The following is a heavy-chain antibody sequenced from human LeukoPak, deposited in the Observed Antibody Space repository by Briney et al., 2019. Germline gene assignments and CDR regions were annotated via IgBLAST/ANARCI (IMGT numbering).Heavy chain of an antibody. CDR2: IYYSGST. V-gene: IGHV4-59*08. CDR1: GGSISSYY. CDR3: ARGDYYYYGMDV. Sequence: SETLSLTCTVSGGSISSYYWSWIRQPPGKGLEWIGYIYYSGSTSYNPSLKSRVTISVDTSKSQFSLRLSSVTAADTAVYYCARGDYYYYGMDVWGQGTTVTVPS. J-gene: IGHJ6*02.